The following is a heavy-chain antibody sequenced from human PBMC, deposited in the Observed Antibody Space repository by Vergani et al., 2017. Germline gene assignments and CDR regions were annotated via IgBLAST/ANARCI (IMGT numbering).Heavy chain of an antibody. CDR1: GYMFTDYY. D-gene: IGHD6-6*01. V-gene: IGHV1-69-2*01. Sequence: EVQVVQSGAEVKKPGATVKISCKISGYMFTDYYIHWVQQAPGKGLEWMGLVDPADGETMYAENFQGRISITADTSRDTAFLELSRLRSDDTAVYYCAHERVEYSRRPVAFDIWGQGTMVTVSS. CDR3: AHERVEYSRRPVAFDI. J-gene: IGHJ3*02. CDR2: VDPADGET.